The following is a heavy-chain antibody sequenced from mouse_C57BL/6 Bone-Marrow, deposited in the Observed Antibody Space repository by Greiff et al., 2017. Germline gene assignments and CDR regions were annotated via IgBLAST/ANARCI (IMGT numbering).Heavy chain of an antibody. D-gene: IGHD3-2*02. CDR2: IYPRSGNT. V-gene: IGHV1-81*01. Sequence: QVQLQQSGPELARPGASVKLSCKASGYTFTSYGISWVKQRPGQGLEWIGEIYPRSGNTYYNEKFKGKATLTADKSSSTAYMELRSLTSEDSAVLCGDRSRQLRLRYFDVWGTGTTVTVSA. CDR3: DRSRQLRLRYFDV. J-gene: IGHJ1*03. CDR1: GYTFTSYG.